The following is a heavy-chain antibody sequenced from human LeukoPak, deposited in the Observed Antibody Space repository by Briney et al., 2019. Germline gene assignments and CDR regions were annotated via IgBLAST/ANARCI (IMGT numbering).Heavy chain of an antibody. CDR2: ISSSGSTI. V-gene: IGHV3-48*03. J-gene: IGHJ6*03. CDR1: GFTFSSYE. CDR3: AELGITMIGGV. D-gene: IGHD3-10*02. Sequence: GGSLRLSCAASGFTFSSYEMNWVRQAPGKGLEWVSYISSSGSTIYYADSVKGRFTISRDNAKNSLYLQMNSLRAEDTAVYYCAELGITMIGGVWGKGTKVTISS.